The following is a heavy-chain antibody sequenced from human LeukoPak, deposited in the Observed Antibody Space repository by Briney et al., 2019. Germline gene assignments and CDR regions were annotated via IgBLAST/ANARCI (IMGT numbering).Heavy chain of an antibody. D-gene: IGHD6-6*01. V-gene: IGHV3-9*01. CDR3: AKAPHYSSTYYFDY. J-gene: IGHJ4*02. Sequence: GGSLRLSCAASGFTFDDYAMHWVRQAPGRGLEWVSGISWNSGSIGYADSVKGRFTISRDNAKNPLYLQMNSLRAEDTALYYCAKAPHYSSTYYFDYWGQGTLVTVSS. CDR1: GFTFDDYA. CDR2: ISWNSGSI.